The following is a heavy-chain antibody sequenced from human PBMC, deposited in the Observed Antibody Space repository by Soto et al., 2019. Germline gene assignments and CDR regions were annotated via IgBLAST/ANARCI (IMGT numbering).Heavy chain of an antibody. Sequence: QVQLVQSGAEVKKPGSSVKVSCKASGGTFSSYAISWVRQAPGQGLEWMGGIIPIFGTANYAQKFQGRVTITADESTSTAYMELSSLRSEDTAVYYCARAGYNWNDLGYNWFDPWGQGTLVTVSS. V-gene: IGHV1-69*12. CDR2: IIPIFGTA. CDR1: GGTFSSYA. D-gene: IGHD1-1*01. J-gene: IGHJ5*02. CDR3: ARAGYNWNDLGYNWFDP.